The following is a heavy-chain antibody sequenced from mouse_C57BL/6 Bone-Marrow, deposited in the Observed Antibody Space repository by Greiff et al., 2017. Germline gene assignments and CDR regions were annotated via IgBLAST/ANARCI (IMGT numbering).Heavy chain of an antibody. D-gene: IGHD2-2*01. Sequence: VQLQQSGPELVKPGASVKIPCKASGYTFTDYNMDWVKQSHGQSLEWIGDITPNNGGTIYNQKFKGKATLTVDTSSSTAYMELRSLTSEDTAVYYWARAGNLLWLGRVWYFDVWGTGTTVTVSA. CDR3: ARAGNLLWLGRVWYFDV. J-gene: IGHJ1*03. CDR2: ITPNNGGT. CDR1: GYTFTDYN. V-gene: IGHV1-18*01.